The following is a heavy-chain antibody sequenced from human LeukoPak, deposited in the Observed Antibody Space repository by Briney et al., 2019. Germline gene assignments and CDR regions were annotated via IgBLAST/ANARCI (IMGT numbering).Heavy chain of an antibody. D-gene: IGHD6-6*01. CDR1: GYTFTGYY. CDR3: ARDPSSSAGNWFDP. J-gene: IGHJ5*02. V-gene: IGHV1-2*02. CDR2: INPNSGGT. Sequence: GASVKVSCKASGYTFTGYYMHWVRQAPGQGLEWMGWINPNSGGTNYAQKFQGRVTMTRDTSISTAYMELSRLRSDDTAVYYCARDPSSSAGNWFDPWGQEPWSPSPQ.